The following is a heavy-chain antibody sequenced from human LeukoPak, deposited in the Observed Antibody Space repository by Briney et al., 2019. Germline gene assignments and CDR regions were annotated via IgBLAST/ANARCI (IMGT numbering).Heavy chain of an antibody. CDR3: ARDVLREGSSYN. CDR1: GFTFSSYA. J-gene: IGHJ4*02. V-gene: IGHV3-23*01. CDR2: ISGSGGST. D-gene: IGHD3-10*01. Sequence: GGSLRLSCAASGFTFSSYAMSWVRQAPGKGLEWVSAISGSGGSTYYADSVKGRFTISRDNSKNTLDLQMSSLRAEDTAVYYCARDVLREGSSYNWGQGTLVTVSS.